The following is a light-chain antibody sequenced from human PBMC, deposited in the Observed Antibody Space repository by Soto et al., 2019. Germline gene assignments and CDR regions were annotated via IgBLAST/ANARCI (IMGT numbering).Light chain of an antibody. Sequence: DIQMSQSPSSLSASVGDRVTITCRAAESISRHLNWYQQKPGRAPDLLIYAASTLQNGVPSRFTGSGSGTEFTLTITGLQLEDFATYYCQQDYSTLAAFGQGTRLEIK. J-gene: IGKJ5*01. CDR2: AAS. CDR1: ESISRH. V-gene: IGKV1-39*01. CDR3: QQDYSTLAA.